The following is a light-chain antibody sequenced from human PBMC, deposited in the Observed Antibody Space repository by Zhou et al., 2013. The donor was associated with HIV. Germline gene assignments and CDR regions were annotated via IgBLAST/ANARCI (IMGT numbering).Light chain of an antibody. Sequence: ENVLTQSPATLSLSPGERATLSCRASQTFSNYVAWYQQKPGQAPRLLIYDASKRATGIPDRFSGSGSGTDFTLTISRLEPEDFAVYYCQQYGSSPYTFGQGTKLEIK. CDR2: DAS. CDR3: QQYGSSPYT. CDR1: QTFSNY. V-gene: IGKV3-20*01. J-gene: IGKJ2*01.